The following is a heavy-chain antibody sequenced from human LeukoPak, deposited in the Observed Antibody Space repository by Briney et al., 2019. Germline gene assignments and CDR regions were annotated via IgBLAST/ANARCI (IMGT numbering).Heavy chain of an antibody. V-gene: IGHV4-59*11. Sequence: SETLSLTCTVSGVSISSHYWSWTRQPPGKGLEWIGYIYYSGSTNYNPSLKSRVTISVDTSKNQFSLKLSSVTAADTAVYYCARGQISSSWYRPYYYYYYYMDVWGKGTTVTVSS. CDR1: GVSISSHY. CDR3: ARGQISSSWYRPYYYYYYYMDV. J-gene: IGHJ6*03. D-gene: IGHD6-13*01. CDR2: IYYSGST.